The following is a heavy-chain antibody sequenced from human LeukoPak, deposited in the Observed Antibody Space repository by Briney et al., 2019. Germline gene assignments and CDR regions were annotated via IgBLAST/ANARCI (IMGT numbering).Heavy chain of an antibody. V-gene: IGHV4-38-2*01. CDR1: GYPISGGYY. CDR3: ARHQGRIAAAGIEGDFDY. D-gene: IGHD6-13*01. J-gene: IGHJ4*02. CDR2: IYHSGST. Sequence: PPETLSLTCAVSGYPISGGYYWSWIRQPPGKGLEWIGNIYHSGSTYYNPSLKSRVAISVDTSKNQFSLKLSSVTAADTAVYYCARHQGRIAAAGIEGDFDYWGQGTLVTVSS.